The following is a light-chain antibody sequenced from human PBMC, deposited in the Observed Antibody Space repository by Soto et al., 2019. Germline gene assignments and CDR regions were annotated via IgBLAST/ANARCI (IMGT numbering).Light chain of an antibody. CDR3: PQSSNIPWT. CDR1: QSFYRY. J-gene: IGKJ1*01. V-gene: IGKV1-39*01. Sequence: DIQMTQSPSSLSASVGDSITITCRASQSFYRYLSWYQQIPGRAPKVLIYSTSTLVSGVPSRFRGQSSGTEFTLSISSLQREDFGTYFCPQSSNIPWTFGQGTKVE. CDR2: STS.